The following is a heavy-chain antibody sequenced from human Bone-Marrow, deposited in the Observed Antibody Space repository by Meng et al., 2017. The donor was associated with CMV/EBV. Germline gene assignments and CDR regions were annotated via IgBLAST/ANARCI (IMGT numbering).Heavy chain of an antibody. D-gene: IGHD1-20*01. J-gene: IGHJ5*02. CDR1: GGSISSISYY. Sequence: GSLRPSCTVSGGSISSISYYWGWIRQPPGKGLEWIGSIYYSGSTYYNPSLKSRVPISVDTSKNQFSLKLSSVTAAYTAVYYCARPLTGQYNWFDPWGQGNLVNVYS. CDR2: IYYSGST. CDR3: ARPLTGQYNWFDP. V-gene: IGHV4-39*01.